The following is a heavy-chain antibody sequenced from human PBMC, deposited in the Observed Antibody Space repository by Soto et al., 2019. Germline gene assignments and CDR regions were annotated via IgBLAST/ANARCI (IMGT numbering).Heavy chain of an antibody. D-gene: IGHD3-10*01. CDR1: GFTFSSYA. J-gene: IGHJ3*01. CDR2: ISYDGSNK. V-gene: IGHV3-30-3*01. CDR3: ARELWFGEWGDAFGL. Sequence: QVQLVESGGGVVQPGRSLRLSCAASGFTFSSYAMHWVRQAPGKGLEWVAVISYDGSNKYYADSVKGRFTISRDNSKNTLYLQRDSVRAEDTGVYCCARELWFGEWGDAFGLWGQGTLVTVSS.